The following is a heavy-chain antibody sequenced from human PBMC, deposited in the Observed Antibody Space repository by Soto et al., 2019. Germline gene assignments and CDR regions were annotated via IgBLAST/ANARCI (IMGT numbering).Heavy chain of an antibody. CDR1: GFTFSSYG. Sequence: QVQLVESGGGVVQPGRSLRLSCAASGFTFSSYGMHWVRQAPGKGLEWVAVISYDGSNKYYTDSVKGRFTISRDNSKNTLYLQMNSLRAEDTAVYYCATGVIMITFGGVIAPGDAFDIWGQGTMVTVSS. V-gene: IGHV3-30*03. CDR2: ISYDGSNK. CDR3: ATGVIMITFGGVIAPGDAFDI. J-gene: IGHJ3*02. D-gene: IGHD3-16*02.